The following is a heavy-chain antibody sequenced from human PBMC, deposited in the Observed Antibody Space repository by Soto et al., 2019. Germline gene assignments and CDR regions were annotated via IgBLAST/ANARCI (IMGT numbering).Heavy chain of an antibody. D-gene: IGHD2-2*01. J-gene: IGHJ6*02. CDR3: ARHSTSCYFCYYYYGMDV. CDR2: INHSGST. CDR1: GGSFIGYY. V-gene: IGHV4-34*01. Sequence: PSETLSLTCAFYGGSFIGYYWSWIRQPPGKGLEWIGEINHSGSTNYNPSLKSRVTISVDTSKNQFSLKLSSVTAADTAVYYCARHSTSCYFCYYYYGMDVWGQGTTVTVSS.